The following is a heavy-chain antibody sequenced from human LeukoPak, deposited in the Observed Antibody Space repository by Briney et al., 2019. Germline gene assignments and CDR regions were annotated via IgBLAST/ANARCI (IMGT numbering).Heavy chain of an antibody. CDR3: ARDMDYYYDSSGFTFDY. V-gene: IGHV4-4*02. CDR2: IYHSGST. Sequence: SETLSLTCAVSGGSISSSNWWSWVRQPPGKGLEWIGEIYHSGSTNYNPSLKSRVTISVDKSKNQFSLKLSSVTAADTAVYYCARDMDYYYDSSGFTFDYWGQGTLVTVSS. D-gene: IGHD3-22*01. J-gene: IGHJ4*02. CDR1: GGSISSSNW.